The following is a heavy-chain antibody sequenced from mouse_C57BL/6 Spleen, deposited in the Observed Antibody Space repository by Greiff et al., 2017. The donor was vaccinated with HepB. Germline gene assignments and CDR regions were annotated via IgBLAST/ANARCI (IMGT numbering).Heavy chain of an antibody. CDR1: GYAFSSYW. CDR3: ARGENYYGSSYDYAMDY. V-gene: IGHV1-80*01. CDR2: IYPGDGDT. J-gene: IGHJ4*01. Sequence: VQLQQSGAELVKPGASVKISCKASGYAFSSYWMNWVKQRPGKGLEWIGQIYPGDGDTNYNGKFKGKATLTADKSSSTAYMQLSSLTSEDSAGYFCARGENYYGSSYDYAMDYWGQGTSVTVSS. D-gene: IGHD1-1*01.